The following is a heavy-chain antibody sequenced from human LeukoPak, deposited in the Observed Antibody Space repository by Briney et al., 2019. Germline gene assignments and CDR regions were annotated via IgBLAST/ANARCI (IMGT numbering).Heavy chain of an antibody. J-gene: IGHJ6*04. CDR2: ISGSGGTS. CDR3: AKSPYFYNSGRSVDV. D-gene: IGHD3-10*01. Sequence: PGGSLRLSCLPSGFTFSNYAMTWVRQAPGKGLGWVSSISGSGGTSYYADSVKGRFTISRDSAKNMLFLQMNRLRAEGTAVYYCAKSPYFYNSGRSVDVWGKGTTVTVSS. CDR1: GFTFSNYA. V-gene: IGHV3-23*01.